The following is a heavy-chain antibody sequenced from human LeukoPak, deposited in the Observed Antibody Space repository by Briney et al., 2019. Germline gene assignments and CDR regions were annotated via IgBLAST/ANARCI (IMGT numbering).Heavy chain of an antibody. Sequence: PSETLSLTCTVSGYSISSAYYWSWIRQPAGKGLEWIGRVYTSGSTNYNPSLKSRVTISVDTSKKQFSLKLSSVTAADTAVYYCAREKIGYYDGSGRGWFDPWGQGTLVTVSS. J-gene: IGHJ5*02. CDR1: GYSISSAYY. CDR3: AREKIGYYDGSGRGWFDP. D-gene: IGHD3-22*01. V-gene: IGHV4-61*02. CDR2: VYTSGST.